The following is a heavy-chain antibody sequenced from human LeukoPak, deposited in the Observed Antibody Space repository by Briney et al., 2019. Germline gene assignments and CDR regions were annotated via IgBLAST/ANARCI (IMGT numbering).Heavy chain of an antibody. V-gene: IGHV3-21*05. CDR3: AKLAKYFYGAETFYFFEH. CDR2: ISTGTYI. J-gene: IGHJ4*02. D-gene: IGHD3-10*01. CDR1: GFTFSRFE. Sequence: PGGSLRLSCVASGFTFSRFEMNWVRQAPGKGLEWISHISTGTYIAYTDSVKGRFTISRDNAKNSLYLQMNSLRVEDTAVYYCAKLAKYFYGAETFYFFEHWGQGTPVTASS.